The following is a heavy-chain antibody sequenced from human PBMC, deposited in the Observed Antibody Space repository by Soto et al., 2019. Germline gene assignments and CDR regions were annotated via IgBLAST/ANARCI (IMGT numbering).Heavy chain of an antibody. D-gene: IGHD2-15*01. CDR2: IIPIFGTA. V-gene: IGHV1-69*01. Sequence: QVQLVQSGAEVKKPGSSVKVSCKASGGTFSSYAISWVRQAPGQGLEWMGGIIPIFGTANYAQKFQGRVTITADESTSTAYMELSSLRSEDTAVYYCARDQGSCYPQAASYSFDYWGQGTLVTVSS. CDR1: GGTFSSYA. J-gene: IGHJ4*02. CDR3: ARDQGSCYPQAASYSFDY.